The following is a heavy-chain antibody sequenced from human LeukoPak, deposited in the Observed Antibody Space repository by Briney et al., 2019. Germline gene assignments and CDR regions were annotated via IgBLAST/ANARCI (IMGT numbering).Heavy chain of an antibody. CDR2: IIPIFGTA. J-gene: IGHJ3*02. CDR1: GGTFSSYA. D-gene: IGHD1-1*01. Sequence: AASVKVSFKASGGTFSSYANSWLRQAPRHGLEGMGGIIPIFGTANYAQKFQGRVTIPADESTSTAYMELSSLRSEDTAVYYCARAGAFLHDASDIWGQATMVTVPS. CDR3: ARAGAFLHDASDI. V-gene: IGHV1-69*13.